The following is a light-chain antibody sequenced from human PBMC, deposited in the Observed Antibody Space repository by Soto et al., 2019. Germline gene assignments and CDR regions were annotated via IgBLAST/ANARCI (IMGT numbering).Light chain of an antibody. CDR1: QSVKSNY. CDR3: QQYGTSPHT. V-gene: IGKV3-20*01. CDR2: GAS. J-gene: IGKJ2*01. Sequence: EIVLTQSPGTLSLSPGERATLSCRARQSVKSNYLAWYQQKPGQVPRPLIYGASIRAAGVPDRLSGSGSGTDFNLTIIRLEPEDYAVYYCQQYGTSPHTFGQWTKLEIK.